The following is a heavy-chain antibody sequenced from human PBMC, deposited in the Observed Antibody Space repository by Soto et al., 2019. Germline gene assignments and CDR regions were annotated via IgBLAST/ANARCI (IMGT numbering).Heavy chain of an antibody. CDR3: ATSGAGDY. D-gene: IGHD7-27*01. CDR1: GGSFSDYY. Sequence: QVQLQQWGAGLLKPSETLSLTCDVHGGSFSDYYWSWIRQPPGKGLEWIGEINHSGSTNFNPSLNSRVTISVDTSKNQFSLKLKSVTAADTAMYYCATSGAGDYWGQGTLVTVSS. J-gene: IGHJ4*02. V-gene: IGHV4-34*02. CDR2: INHSGST.